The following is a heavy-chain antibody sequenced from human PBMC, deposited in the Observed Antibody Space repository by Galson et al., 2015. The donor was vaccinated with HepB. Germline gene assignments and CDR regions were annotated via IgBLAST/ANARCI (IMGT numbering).Heavy chain of an antibody. Sequence: SLRLSCAASGFTFSSYWMSWVRQAPGKGLEWVANIKQDGSEKYYVDSVKGRFTISRDNAKNSLYLQMNSLRAEDTAVYYCARDVGRYCSGGSCYPARDWFDPWGQGTLVTVSS. CDR3: ARDVGRYCSGGSCYPARDWFDP. V-gene: IGHV3-7*03. D-gene: IGHD2-15*01. CDR1: GFTFSSYW. CDR2: IKQDGSEK. J-gene: IGHJ5*02.